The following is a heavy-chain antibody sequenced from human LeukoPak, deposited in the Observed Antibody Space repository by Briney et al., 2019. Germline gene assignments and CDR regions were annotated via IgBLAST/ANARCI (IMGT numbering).Heavy chain of an antibody. J-gene: IGHJ4*02. Sequence: SETLSLTCAVYGGSFSGYSWNWIRQPPGKGLEWIGYIYYSGSTNYNPSLKSRVTISVDTPKNQFSLKLSSVTAADTAVYYCAASPYYGSGSYYEAPFDYWGQGTLVTVSS. CDR3: AASPYYGSGSYYEAPFDY. V-gene: IGHV4-59*01. D-gene: IGHD3-10*01. CDR2: IYYSGST. CDR1: GGSFSGYS.